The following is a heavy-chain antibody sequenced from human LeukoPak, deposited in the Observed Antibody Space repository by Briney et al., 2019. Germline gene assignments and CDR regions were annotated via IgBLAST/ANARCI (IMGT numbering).Heavy chain of an antibody. D-gene: IGHD5-12*01. J-gene: IGHJ4*02. CDR3: ARDGSGYDYGFDY. CDR2: IYYSGST. Sequence: SETLSLTCTVSGGSISSYYWSWIRQPPGKGLEWIGYIYYSGSTNYNPSLKSRVTISVDTSKNQVSLKLSSVTAADTAVYYCARDGSGYDYGFDYWGQGTLVTVSS. V-gene: IGHV4-59*01. CDR1: GGSISSYY.